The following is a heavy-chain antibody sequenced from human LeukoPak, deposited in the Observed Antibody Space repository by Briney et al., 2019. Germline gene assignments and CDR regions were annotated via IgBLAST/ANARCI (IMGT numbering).Heavy chain of an antibody. J-gene: IGHJ4*02. CDR1: GFSFSAYW. CDR3: ARFGYVAAVDV. CDR2: INPAGSET. Sequence: VGSLRLSCAASGFSFSAYWMTWVRQAPGTGLELVANINPAGSETYYVDPVKGRFSISRDNAKNSVYLQMNSLRAEDTAVYHCARFGYVAAVDVWGQRTLVTVSS. D-gene: IGHD2-15*01. V-gene: IGHV3-7*01.